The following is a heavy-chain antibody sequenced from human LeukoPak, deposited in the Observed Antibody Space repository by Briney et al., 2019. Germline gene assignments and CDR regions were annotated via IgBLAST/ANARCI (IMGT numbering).Heavy chain of an antibody. CDR3: ARAVPYYYGSGSYFDY. J-gene: IGHJ4*02. D-gene: IGHD3-10*01. Sequence: GGSLRLSCAASGFTFSDYYMSWIRQAPGKGLEWVSYISSSGSTIYYADSVKGRFTISRDNAKNSLYLQMNSLRAEDTAVYYCARAVPYYYGSGSYFDYWGQGTLVTVSS. V-gene: IGHV3-11*01. CDR2: ISSSGSTI. CDR1: GFTFSDYY.